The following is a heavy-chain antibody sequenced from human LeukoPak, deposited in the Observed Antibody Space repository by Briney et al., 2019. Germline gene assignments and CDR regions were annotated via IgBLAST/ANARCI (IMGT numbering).Heavy chain of an antibody. D-gene: IGHD3-22*01. V-gene: IGHV1-3*01. CDR2: INAGNGNT. CDR1: GYTFTIYA. J-gene: IGHJ3*02. Sequence: GASVKVTCKPSGYTFTIYAMHWVRQAPGQRLEWMGWINAGNGNTKYSQKFQGRVTITRDTSASTAYMELSSLRSEDTAVYYCARDLTSMIVVYERVRGAFDIWGQGTMVTVSS. CDR3: ARDLTSMIVVYERVRGAFDI.